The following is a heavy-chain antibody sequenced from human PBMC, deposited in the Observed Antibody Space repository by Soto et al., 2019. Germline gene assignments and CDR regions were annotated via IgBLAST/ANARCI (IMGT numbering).Heavy chain of an antibody. CDR3: AKVGSERYSGQHSDY. V-gene: IGHV3-23*01. CDR1: GFTFSNYA. D-gene: IGHD5-12*01. Sequence: EVQLLESGGGLVQPGGSLRLSCAASGFTFSNYAMNWVRQAPGKGLEWVSTISSSSGSTYYADSVKGRFTISRDNSKNFLYLQMNSLRGDDTAVYYGAKVGSERYSGQHSDYWGQGTLVTISS. CDR2: ISSSSGST. J-gene: IGHJ4*02.